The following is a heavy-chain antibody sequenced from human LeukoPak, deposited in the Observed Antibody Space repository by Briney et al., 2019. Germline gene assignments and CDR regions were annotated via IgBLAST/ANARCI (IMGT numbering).Heavy chain of an antibody. CDR2: IRSDGGVT. Sequence: GGSLRLSCAASGFTFNTYAMTWVRQAPGKGLEWVASIRSDGGVTYYADSVKGRFTISRDNSKNTLYLQMNSLRAEDTAVYYCAKDETCGGDCYSLRYWGQGTLVTVSS. D-gene: IGHD2-21*02. CDR3: AKDETCGGDCYSLRY. CDR1: GFTFNTYA. J-gene: IGHJ4*02. V-gene: IGHV3-23*01.